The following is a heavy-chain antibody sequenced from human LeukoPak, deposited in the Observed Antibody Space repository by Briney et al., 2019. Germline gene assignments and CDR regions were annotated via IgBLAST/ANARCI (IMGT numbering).Heavy chain of an antibody. CDR2: IRSKTDGETT. Sequence: GGSLRLSCAASGFTLSNAWMNWVRQAPGKGLEWVGRIRSKTDGETTDYAAPVEARFTISRNDSKNTLSLQMNSLKTDDTGVYYCARGALRWFDLWGQGTLVTVSS. J-gene: IGHJ5*02. V-gene: IGHV3-15*01. CDR1: GFTLSNAW. CDR3: ARGALRWFDL.